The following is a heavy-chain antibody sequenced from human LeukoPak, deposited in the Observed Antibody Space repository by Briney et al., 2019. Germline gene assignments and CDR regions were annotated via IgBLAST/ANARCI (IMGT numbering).Heavy chain of an antibody. V-gene: IGHV1-24*01. J-gene: IGHJ1*01. D-gene: IGHD3-22*01. CDR1: GYTFTSYG. CDR2: FDPEDGET. CDR3: ATHSSGYYYVNPLWQH. Sequence: GASVKVSCKASGYTFTSYGISWVRQAPGQGLEWMGGFDPEDGETIYAQKFQGRITMTEDTSTDTAYMELSSLRSEDTAVYYCATHSSGYYYVNPLWQHWGQGTLVTVSS.